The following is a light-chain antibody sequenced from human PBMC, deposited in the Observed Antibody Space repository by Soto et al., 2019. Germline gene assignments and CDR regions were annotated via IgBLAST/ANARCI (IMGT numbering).Light chain of an antibody. J-gene: IGKJ1*01. V-gene: IGKV3-15*01. CDR2: GAS. CDR1: QSVGTN. CDR3: QQYNNWPRT. Sequence: EIVMTQSPAILSVSPGERATLSCSASQSVGTNLAWYQQKPGQAPRLLISGASTRATGIPARFSGRGSGTEFTLTVSSLQSEYFAVYYCQQYNNWPRTFGQGTKVEIK.